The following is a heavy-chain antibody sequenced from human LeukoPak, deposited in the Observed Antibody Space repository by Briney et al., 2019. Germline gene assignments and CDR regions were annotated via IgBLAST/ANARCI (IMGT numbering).Heavy chain of an antibody. CDR3: ARVPHDYGDYGHFDI. CDR2: IIPIFGTR. D-gene: IGHD4-17*01. CDR1: GGTFSRYA. J-gene: IGHJ3*02. Sequence: SVTVSCKASGGTFSRYAISWVRQAPGQGLEWMGGIIPIFGTRNNAQKFQGRVTITADESTSTASMELSSLRSEDTAVYYCARVPHDYGDYGHFDIWGQGTMVTVPS. V-gene: IGHV1-69*01.